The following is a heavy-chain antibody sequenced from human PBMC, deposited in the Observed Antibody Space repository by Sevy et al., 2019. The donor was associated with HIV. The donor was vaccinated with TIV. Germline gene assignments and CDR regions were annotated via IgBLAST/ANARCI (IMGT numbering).Heavy chain of an antibody. Sequence: GGSLRLSCAASGFTFTRYWMSWVRQAPGKGLEWVANINEDGSGKYYVDSVKGRFTISRDNARKSLHLQMNSLRAEDTSIYYCARGVAAGDFWGQGTLVTVSS. CDR2: INEDGSGK. J-gene: IGHJ4*02. D-gene: IGHD2-21*01. CDR1: GFTFTRYW. V-gene: IGHV3-7*01. CDR3: ARGVAAGDF.